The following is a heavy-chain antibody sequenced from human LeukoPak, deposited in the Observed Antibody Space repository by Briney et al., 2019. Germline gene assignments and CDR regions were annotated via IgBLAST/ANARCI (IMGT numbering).Heavy chain of an antibody. CDR3: AKGGRGTYYSDS. CDR2: ISASGGTV. J-gene: IGHJ4*02. CDR1: GFTFSGYS. D-gene: IGHD3-16*01. V-gene: IGHV3-23*01. Sequence: PGGSLRLSCAASGFTFSGYSMYWVRQAPGKGLEWVSVISASGGTVDYADSVKGRFTISRDNSKNTLYLQMDSLRAEDTAVYYCAKGGRGTYYSDSWGQGTLVTVSS.